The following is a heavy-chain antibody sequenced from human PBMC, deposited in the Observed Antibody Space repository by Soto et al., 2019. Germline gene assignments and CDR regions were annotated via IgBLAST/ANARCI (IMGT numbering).Heavy chain of an antibody. CDR1: GFTFSSYA. V-gene: IGHV3-30-3*01. D-gene: IGHD3-3*01. Sequence: PGGSLRLSCAASGFTFSSYAMHWVRQAPGKGLEWVAVISYDGSNKYYADSVKGRFTISRDNSKNTLYLQMNSLRAEDTAVYYCARDGLDFGVVIYGMDVWGQGTTVTVSS. CDR2: ISYDGSNK. CDR3: ARDGLDFGVVIYGMDV. J-gene: IGHJ6*02.